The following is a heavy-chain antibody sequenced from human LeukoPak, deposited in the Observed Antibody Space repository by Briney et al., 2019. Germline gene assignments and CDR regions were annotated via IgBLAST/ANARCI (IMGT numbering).Heavy chain of an antibody. J-gene: IGHJ5*02. V-gene: IGHV3-7*01. D-gene: IGHD2-15*01. CDR1: GFTFSSSW. CDR2: INQDGSAK. Sequence: GGSLRLSCAASGFTFSSSWMTWARQAPVKGLEGVASINQDGSAKYYVDSVKGRFTISRDNAKNSLYLQMNSLRAEDTAVYYCARDAAAVRFDPWGQGTLVTVSS. CDR3: ARDAAAVRFDP.